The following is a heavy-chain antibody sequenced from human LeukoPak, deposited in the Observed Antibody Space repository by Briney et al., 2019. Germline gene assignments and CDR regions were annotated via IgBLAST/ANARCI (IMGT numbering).Heavy chain of an antibody. J-gene: IGHJ4*02. Sequence: GASVKVSCKASGYTFTSYGISWVRQAPGQGLEWMGWISAYNGNTNYAQKLQGRVTMTTDTSTSTAYTELRSLRSDDTAVYYCAREVGYCSSTSCSGIDYWGQGTLVTVSS. D-gene: IGHD2-2*01. CDR3: AREVGYCSSTSCSGIDY. CDR2: ISAYNGNT. V-gene: IGHV1-18*01. CDR1: GYTFTSYG.